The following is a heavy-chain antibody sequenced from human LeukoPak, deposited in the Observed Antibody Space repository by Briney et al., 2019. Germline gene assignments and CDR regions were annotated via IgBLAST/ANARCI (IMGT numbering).Heavy chain of an antibody. CDR3: ARASSSGWYGDY. Sequence: PSETLSLTCTVSGYSISSGYYWGWIRQPPGKGLEWIGSGSTYYNPSLKSRVTISVGTSKNQFSLKLSSVTAADTAVFYCARASSSGWYGDYWGQGTLVTVSS. CDR1: GYSISSGYY. D-gene: IGHD6-19*01. V-gene: IGHV4-38-2*02. CDR2: SGST. J-gene: IGHJ4*02.